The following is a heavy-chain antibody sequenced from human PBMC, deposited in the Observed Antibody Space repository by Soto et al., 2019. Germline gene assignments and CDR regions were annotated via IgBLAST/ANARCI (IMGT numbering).Heavy chain of an antibody. CDR1: GYTFTTFA. D-gene: IGHD2-15*01. J-gene: IGHJ3*02. V-gene: IGHV1-3*05. CDR2: INAASSDT. CDR3: ARDDCSGGTCYPPTGAFDI. Sequence: QVQLVQSGPEDKKPGASVKISCEASGYTFTTFAMHWVRQAPGQRLEWMGWINAASSDTEYSQTFQGRVTFTANTSASTAYMELSSLRSEDTAVYYCARDDCSGGTCYPPTGAFDIWGQGTMVTASS.